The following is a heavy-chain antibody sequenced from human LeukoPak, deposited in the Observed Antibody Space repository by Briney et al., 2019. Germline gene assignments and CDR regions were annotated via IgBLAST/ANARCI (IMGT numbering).Heavy chain of an antibody. CDR3: ARESYGDYSFRWGMDV. Sequence: ALVKVSCKASGYTFTGYYMHWVRQAPGQGLEWMGWINPNSGGTNYAQKFQGWVTMTRDTSISTAYMELSRLRSDDTAVYYCARESYGDYSFRWGMDVWGKGTTVTVSS. CDR2: INPNSGGT. D-gene: IGHD4-17*01. J-gene: IGHJ6*04. V-gene: IGHV1-2*04. CDR1: GYTFTGYY.